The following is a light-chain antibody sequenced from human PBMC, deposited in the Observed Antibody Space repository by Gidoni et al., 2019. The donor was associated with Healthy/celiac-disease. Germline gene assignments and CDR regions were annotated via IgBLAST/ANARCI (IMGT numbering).Light chain of an antibody. J-gene: IGKJ2*03. CDR1: QSVSRSY. CDR3: QQYGSSPPYS. Sequence: EILLSQSPGTLSLSPGERATLSCRASQSVSRSYLAWYQQKPGQAPRLLIYGASSRDTGIPDRFSGSGSGTDFTLTISRLEPEDFAVYYCQQYGSSPPYSFGQGTKLEIK. V-gene: IGKV3-20*01. CDR2: GAS.